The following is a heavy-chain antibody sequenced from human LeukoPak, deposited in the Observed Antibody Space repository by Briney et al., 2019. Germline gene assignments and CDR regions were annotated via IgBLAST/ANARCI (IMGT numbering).Heavy chain of an antibody. CDR3: ATPGYCGGGSCYSEYYFDY. CDR1: GGSFSGYY. J-gene: IGHJ4*02. Sequence: PSETLSHTCAVYGGSFSGYYWSWIRQPPGKGLEWIGEINHSGSTNYNPSLKSRVTISVDTSKNQFSLKLSSVTAADTAVYYCATPGYCGGGSCYSEYYFDYWGQGTLVTVSS. D-gene: IGHD2-15*01. V-gene: IGHV4-34*01. CDR2: INHSGST.